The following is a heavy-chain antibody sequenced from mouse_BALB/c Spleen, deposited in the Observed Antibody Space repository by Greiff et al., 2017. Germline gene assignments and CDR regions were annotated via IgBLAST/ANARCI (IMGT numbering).Heavy chain of an antibody. CDR3: ARENGDYYAMDY. Sequence: QVQLKQSGPELVKPGASVKMSCKASGYTFTDYVISWVKQRTGQGLEWIGEIYPGSGSTYYNEKFKGKATLTADKSSNTAYMQLSSLTSEDSAVYFCARENGDYYAMDYWGQGTSVTVSS. V-gene: IGHV1-77*01. CDR2: IYPGSGST. CDR1: GYTFTDYV. J-gene: IGHJ4*01.